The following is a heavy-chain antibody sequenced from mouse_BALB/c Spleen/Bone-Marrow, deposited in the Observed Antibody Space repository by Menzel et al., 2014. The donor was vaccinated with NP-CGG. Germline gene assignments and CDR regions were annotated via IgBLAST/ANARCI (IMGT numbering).Heavy chain of an antibody. Sequence: QVQLQQSGAELARPGASVKMSCKASGYTFTSYTIQWVKQRPGQGLEWIGYINPSSGYTDYNQKFKDKTTFTVDKSSNTAYMQLTSLTSEDSAVYSCAREARTGAWFTYWGQGTLVTVSA. CDR1: GYTFTSYT. D-gene: IGHD4-1*01. V-gene: IGHV1-4*02. J-gene: IGHJ3*01. CDR3: AREARTGAWFTY. CDR2: INPSSGYT.